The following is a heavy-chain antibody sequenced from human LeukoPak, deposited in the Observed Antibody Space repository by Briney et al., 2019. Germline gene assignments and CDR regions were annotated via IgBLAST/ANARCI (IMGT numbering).Heavy chain of an antibody. CDR2: INHSGST. CDR1: GGSFSGYY. D-gene: IGHD3-10*01. CDR3: ARVGKRSPVRGPPGYYYGMDV. J-gene: IGHJ6*04. V-gene: IGHV4-34*01. Sequence: SETLSLTCAVYGGSFSGYYWSWIRQPPGKGLEWIGEINHSGSTNYNPSLKSRVTISVDTSKNQFSLKLSSVTAADTAVYYCARVGKRSPVRGPPGYYYGMDVWGKGTTVTVSS.